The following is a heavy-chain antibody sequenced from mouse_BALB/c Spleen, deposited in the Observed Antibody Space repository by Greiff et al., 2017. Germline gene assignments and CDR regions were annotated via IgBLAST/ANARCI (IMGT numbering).Heavy chain of an antibody. V-gene: IGHV5-17*02. J-gene: IGHJ1*01. Sequence: EVKVVESGGGLVQPGGSRKLSCAASGFTFSSFGMHWVRQAPEKGLEWVAYISSGSSTIYYADTVKGRFTISRDNPKNTLFLQMTSLRSEDTAMYYCARRGYGNDWYFDVWGAGTTVTVSS. D-gene: IGHD2-10*02. CDR2: ISSGSSTI. CDR1: GFTFSSFG. CDR3: ARRGYGNDWYFDV.